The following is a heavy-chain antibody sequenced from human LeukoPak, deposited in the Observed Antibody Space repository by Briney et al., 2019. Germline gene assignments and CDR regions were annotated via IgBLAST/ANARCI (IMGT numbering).Heavy chain of an antibody. V-gene: IGHV3-11*04. CDR3: ARDRSYYDSSVYHRADY. CDR2: ISSSGSTI. CDR1: GFTFSDYY. Sequence: GGSLRLSCAASGFTFSDYYMSWIRQAPGKGLEWVSYISSSGSTIYYADSVKGRFTISRDNAKNSLYLQMNSLRAEDTAVYYCARDRSYYDSSVYHRADYWGQGTLVTVSS. J-gene: IGHJ4*02. D-gene: IGHD3-22*01.